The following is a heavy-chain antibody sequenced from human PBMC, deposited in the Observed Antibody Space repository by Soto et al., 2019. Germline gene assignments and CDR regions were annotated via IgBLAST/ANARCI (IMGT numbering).Heavy chain of an antibody. CDR1: GFTFSSYS. Sequence: GSLRLSCAASGFTFSSYSMNWVRQAPGKGLEWVSSISSSSSYIYYADSVKGRFTISRDNAKNSLYLQMNSLRAEDTAVYYCARDPAVRRGTSFDYWGQGTLVTVSS. J-gene: IGHJ4*02. CDR3: ARDPAVRRGTSFDY. V-gene: IGHV3-21*01. CDR2: ISSSSSYI. D-gene: IGHD3-10*01.